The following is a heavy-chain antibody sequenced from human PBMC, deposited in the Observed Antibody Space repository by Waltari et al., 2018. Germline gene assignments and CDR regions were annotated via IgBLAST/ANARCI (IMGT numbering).Heavy chain of an antibody. CDR3: ARVNYNWNSPPDDY. V-gene: IGHV3-23*01. CDR1: GFTFSSYA. CDR2: ISGSGGST. Sequence: EVQLLESGGGLVQPGGSLRLSCAASGFTFSSYAMSWVRQAPGKGLEWVSAISGSGGSTYYADSVKGRFTISRDNAKNSLYLQMNSLRAEDTAVYYCARVNYNWNSPPDDYWGQGTLVTVSS. D-gene: IGHD1-7*01. J-gene: IGHJ4*02.